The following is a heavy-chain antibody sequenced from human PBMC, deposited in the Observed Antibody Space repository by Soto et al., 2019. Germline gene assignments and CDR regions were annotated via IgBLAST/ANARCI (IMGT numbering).Heavy chain of an antibody. CDR1: RFTFSSYA. V-gene: IGHV3-30-3*01. CDR3: ARPVYAGGRFHYCGGLDV. D-gene: IGHD3-16*01. CDR2: ISYDGSNK. J-gene: IGHJ6*04. Sequence: QVQLVESGGGVVQPGRSLRLSCAASRFTFSSYAMHWVRQAPGKGLEWVALISYDGSNKHYADSVKGRFTISREDSKNTLDLEMISLRAEDTAVYDGARPVYAGGRFHYCGGLDVWGEGTTVTVSS.